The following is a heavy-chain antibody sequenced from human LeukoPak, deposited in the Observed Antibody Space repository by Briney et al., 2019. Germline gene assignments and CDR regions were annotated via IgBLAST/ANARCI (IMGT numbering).Heavy chain of an antibody. V-gene: IGHV4-59*08. CDR3: ARRKNYDILTGAFDY. CDR2: IYYSGST. J-gene: IGHJ4*02. CDR1: GGSISSYY. Sequence: SETLSLTCTVSGGSISSYYWSWIRQPPGKGLEWIGYIYYSGSTNYNPSLKSRVTISVDTSKNQFSLKLSSVTAADTAVYYRARRKNYDILTGAFDYWGQGTLVTVSS. D-gene: IGHD3-9*01.